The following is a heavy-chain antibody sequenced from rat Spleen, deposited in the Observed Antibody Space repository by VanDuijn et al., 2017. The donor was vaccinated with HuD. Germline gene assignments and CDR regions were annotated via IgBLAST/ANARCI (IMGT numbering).Heavy chain of an antibody. CDR1: GFTFNDHF. V-gene: IGHV5-29*01. CDR2: ISYGDSSGPSST. Sequence: EVQLVESDGGLVQPGRSLKLSCAASGFTFNDHFMAWVRQAPTKGLEWVATISYGDSSGPSSTYYRDSVKGRFTISRDNAKSTLSLQMDSLRSEDTATFYCARRHYGYTDYFDYWGQGVMVTVSS. CDR3: ARRHYGYTDYFDY. J-gene: IGHJ2*01. D-gene: IGHD1-9*01.